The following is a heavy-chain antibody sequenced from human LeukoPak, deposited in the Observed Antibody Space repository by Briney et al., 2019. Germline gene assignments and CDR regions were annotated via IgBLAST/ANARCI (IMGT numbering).Heavy chain of an antibody. CDR1: GYTFSGYY. V-gene: IGHV1-2*02. CDR3: VRGGVSTRY. Sequence: GASVKVSCKASGYTFSGYYMHWVRQAPGRGLEWMGWINPNSAATNYAQKFQGRVTMTRDTSISTAYMELSSLRSDDTALYYCVRGGVSTRYWGQGTLVTVSS. CDR2: INPNSAAT. D-gene: IGHD5/OR15-5a*01. J-gene: IGHJ4*02.